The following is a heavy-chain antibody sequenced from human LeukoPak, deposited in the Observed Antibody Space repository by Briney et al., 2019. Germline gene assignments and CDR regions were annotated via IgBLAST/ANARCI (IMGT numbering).Heavy chain of an antibody. V-gene: IGHV1-2*06. CDR1: GYTFTGYY. Sequence: ASVKVSCKASGYTFTGYYMHWVRRAPGQGLEWMGRINPNSGGTNYAQKFQGRVTMTRDTSIGTAYMELSRLRSDDTAVYYCARDRQGIAVAGTPPYFDYWGQGTLVTVSS. CDR2: INPNSGGT. CDR3: ARDRQGIAVAGTPPYFDY. D-gene: IGHD6-19*01. J-gene: IGHJ4*02.